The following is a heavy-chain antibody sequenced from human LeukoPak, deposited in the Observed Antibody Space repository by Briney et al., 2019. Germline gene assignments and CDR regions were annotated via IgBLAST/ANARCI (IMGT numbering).Heavy chain of an antibody. V-gene: IGHV4-59*01. CDR3: ARQEQQLIYNWFDP. CDR2: IYYSGST. Sequence: SETLSLTCTVSGGSISSYYWSWIRQPPGKGLEWIGYIYYSGSTNYNPSLKSRVTISVDTSKNQFSLKLSSVTAADTAVYYCARQEQQLIYNWFDPWGQGTLVTVSS. D-gene: IGHD6-13*01. J-gene: IGHJ5*02. CDR1: GGSISSYY.